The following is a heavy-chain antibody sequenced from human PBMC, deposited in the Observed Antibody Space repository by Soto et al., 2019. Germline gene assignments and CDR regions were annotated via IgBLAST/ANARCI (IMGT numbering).Heavy chain of an antibody. V-gene: IGHV4-4*07. Sequence: LSLTCTVSGASISGFYWSWIRKSAGKGLEWIGRIYATGTTDYNPSLKSRVMMSVDTSKKQLSLKLRSVTAADTAVYYCVRDGTKTLRDWFDPWGQGISVTVSS. J-gene: IGHJ5*02. CDR2: IYATGTT. CDR3: VRDGTKTLRDWFDP. CDR1: GASISGFY. D-gene: IGHD1-1*01.